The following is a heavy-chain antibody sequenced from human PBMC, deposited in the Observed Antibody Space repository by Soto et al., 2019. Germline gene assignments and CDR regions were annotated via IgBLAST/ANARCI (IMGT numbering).Heavy chain of an antibody. CDR2: INAGNGNT. CDR1: GYTFTSYA. D-gene: IGHD2-2*01. J-gene: IGHJ3*02. Sequence: ASVKVSCKASGYTFTSYAMHWVRQAPGQRLEWMGWINAGNGNTKYSQKFQGRVTITRDTSASTAYMELSSLRSEDTAVYYCARERGWGIVVVPAAMGKRDAFDIWGQGTMVTVSS. V-gene: IGHV1-3*01. CDR3: ARERGWGIVVVPAAMGKRDAFDI.